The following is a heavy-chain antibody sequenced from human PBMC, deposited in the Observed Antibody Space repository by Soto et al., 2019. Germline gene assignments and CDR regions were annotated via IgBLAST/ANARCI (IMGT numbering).Heavy chain of an antibody. V-gene: IGHV4-61*01. CDR3: ARSQRGRTAFTFDY. CDR2: IYYSGTT. Sequence: SETLSVARAVSGDSVSNDNYYWRWIRQPPGKGLGWIGYIYYSGTTNYTSYLKSRLSLSVDMSKNQFSLKLACVTAADTAVYFCARSQRGRTAFTFDYWGQVALVTV. J-gene: IGHJ4*02. D-gene: IGHD3-16*01. CDR1: GDSVSNDNYY.